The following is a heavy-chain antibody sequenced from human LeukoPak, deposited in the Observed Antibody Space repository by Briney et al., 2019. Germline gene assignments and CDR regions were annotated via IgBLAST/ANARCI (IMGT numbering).Heavy chain of an antibody. Sequence: GGSLRLSCAASEFTFSSYGMHWVRQAPGKGLEWVAFIRYDGSNKYYADSVEGRFTISRDNSKNTLYLQMNSLRAEDTAVYYCAKQTELWFGELTYHMDVWGKGTTVTISS. CDR2: IRYDGSNK. V-gene: IGHV3-30*02. J-gene: IGHJ6*03. CDR3: AKQTELWFGELTYHMDV. CDR1: EFTFSSYG. D-gene: IGHD3-10*01.